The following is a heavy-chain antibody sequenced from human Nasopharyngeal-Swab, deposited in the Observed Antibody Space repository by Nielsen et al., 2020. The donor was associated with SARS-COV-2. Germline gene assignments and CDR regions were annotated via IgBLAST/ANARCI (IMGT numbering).Heavy chain of an antibody. CDR1: GFTFSNYA. CDR3: AKDQEESYYDFWSGYYTFDY. CDR2: ITGGGASP. Sequence: GESLKISCEASGFTFSNYAMSWVRHPPGKGLEWVSAITGGGASPYYADSVKGRFTISRDNSKNTLYLQMNSLRAEDAAIYYCAKDQEESYYDFWSGYYTFDYWGQGTLVTVSS. D-gene: IGHD3-3*01. V-gene: IGHV3-23*01. J-gene: IGHJ4*02.